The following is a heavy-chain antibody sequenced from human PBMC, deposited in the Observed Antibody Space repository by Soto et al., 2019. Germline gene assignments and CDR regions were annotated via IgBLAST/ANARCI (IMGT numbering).Heavy chain of an antibody. CDR3: AKDPYYYDSSGYWDY. CDR2: ISYDGSNK. V-gene: IGHV3-30*18. Sequence: GGSLRLSCAASGFTFSSYGMHWVRQAPGKGLEWVAVISYDGSNKYYADSVKGRFTISRDNSKNTLYLQMNSLRAEDTAVYYCAKDPYYYDSSGYWDYWGQGTLVTVSS. D-gene: IGHD3-22*01. CDR1: GFTFSSYG. J-gene: IGHJ4*02.